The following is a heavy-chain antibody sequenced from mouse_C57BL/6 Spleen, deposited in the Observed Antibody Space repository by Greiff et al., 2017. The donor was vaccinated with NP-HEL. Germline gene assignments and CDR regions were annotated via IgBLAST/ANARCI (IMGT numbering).Heavy chain of an antibody. CDR3: ARWDGNYRYFDD. CDR2: IDPNSGGT. J-gene: IGHJ2*01. D-gene: IGHD2-1*01. Sequence: QVQLKESGAELVKPGASVKLSCKASGYTFTSYWMHWVKQRPGRGLEWIGRIDPNSGGTKYNEKFKSKATLTVDKPSRTAYMQLSSLTSEDSAVYYCARWDGNYRYFDDWGQGTTLTVSS. V-gene: IGHV1-72*01. CDR1: GYTFTSYW.